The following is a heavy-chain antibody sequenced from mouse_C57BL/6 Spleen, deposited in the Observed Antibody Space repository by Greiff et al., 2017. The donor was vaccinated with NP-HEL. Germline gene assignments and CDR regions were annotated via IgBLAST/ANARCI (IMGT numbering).Heavy chain of an antibody. Sequence: QVQLQQSGAELVRPGASVTLSCKASGYTFTDYEMHWVKQTPVHGLEWIGAIDPETGGTAYNQKFKGKAILTADKSSSTAYMELRSLTSEDSAVYYCTRKNPHYYGSSYDAMDYWGQGTSVTVSS. J-gene: IGHJ4*01. CDR1: GYTFTDYE. CDR2: IDPETGGT. D-gene: IGHD1-1*01. CDR3: TRKNPHYYGSSYDAMDY. V-gene: IGHV1-15*01.